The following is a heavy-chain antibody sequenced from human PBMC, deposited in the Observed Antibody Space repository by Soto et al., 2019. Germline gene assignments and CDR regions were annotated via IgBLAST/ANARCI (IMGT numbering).Heavy chain of an antibody. D-gene: IGHD2-21*01. Sequence: PGGSLRLSXAASGFNFSTYTLHWVRQAPGKGLEWVAVISFDGFHKYYADAVKGRFTISRDNSKNTLYLEMNSLRAEDTAEYFCARDYSTTAPFDYWGQGTLVTVSS. CDR1: GFNFSTYT. J-gene: IGHJ4*02. V-gene: IGHV3-30-3*01. CDR3: ARDYSTTAPFDY. CDR2: ISFDGFHK.